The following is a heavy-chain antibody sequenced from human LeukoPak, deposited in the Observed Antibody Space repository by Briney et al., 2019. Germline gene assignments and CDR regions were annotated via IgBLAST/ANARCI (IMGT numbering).Heavy chain of an antibody. J-gene: IGHJ6*03. CDR1: GFTFDDYG. CDR2: INWSGGST. Sequence: GGSLRLSCAASGFTFDDYGMSWVRQAPGKGLEWVSAINWSGGSTAYADSVKGRFTISRDNSKNTVYLQMNSLRAEDTAVYYCAKGKGSGSDLFYNYYYMDVWGKGTTVTVSS. D-gene: IGHD1-26*01. V-gene: IGHV3-20*04. CDR3: AKGKGSGSDLFYNYYYMDV.